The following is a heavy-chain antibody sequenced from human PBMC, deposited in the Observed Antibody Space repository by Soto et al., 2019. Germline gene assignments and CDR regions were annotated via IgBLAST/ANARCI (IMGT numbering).Heavy chain of an antibody. CDR2: ISGSGGST. D-gene: IGHD4-4*01. V-gene: IGHV3-23*01. CDR3: VNSGYSNYDYYYYYMDV. CDR1: GFTFSSYA. J-gene: IGHJ6*03. Sequence: GGSLRLSCAASGFTFSSYAMSWVRQAPGKGLEWVSAISGSGGSTYYADSVKGRFTISRDNSKNTLYLQMNSLRAEDTAVYYCVNSGYSNYDYYYYYMDVWGKGTTVTVSS.